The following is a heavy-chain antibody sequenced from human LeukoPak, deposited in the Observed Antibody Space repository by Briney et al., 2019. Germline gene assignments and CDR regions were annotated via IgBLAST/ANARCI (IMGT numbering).Heavy chain of an antibody. CDR1: GGYISSYY. V-gene: IGHV4-4*09. D-gene: IGHD2-21*02. CDR3: ARSYCGSDCSSGGGIVDY. J-gene: IGHJ4*02. CDR2: IYHSGRT. Sequence: SETLSLTCTVSGGYISSYYWSWIRQPPGKGLEWIRCIYHSGRTNYNPSLKSRVTISVDTSKNQFSLKLSSVTAADTAVYYCARSYCGSDCSSGGGIVDYWGQGTLVTVSS.